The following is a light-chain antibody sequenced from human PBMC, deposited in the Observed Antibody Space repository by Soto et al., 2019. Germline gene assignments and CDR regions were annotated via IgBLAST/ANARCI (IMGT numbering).Light chain of an antibody. CDR2: AAS. V-gene: IGKV1-39*01. CDR1: QTILDY. Sequence: DIQMTQSPSSLSASVGDRVTITCRASQTILDYLNWYQQKPGKAPSLLIYAASTLQSGVPSRFSGSGSGTDFTLTISSLQPDDFATYYCQQSYSAPRTFGQGTKVEIK. J-gene: IGKJ2*01. CDR3: QQSYSAPRT.